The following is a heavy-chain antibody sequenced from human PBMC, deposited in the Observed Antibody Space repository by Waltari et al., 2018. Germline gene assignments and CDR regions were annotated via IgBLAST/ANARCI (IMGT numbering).Heavy chain of an antibody. Sequence: VQLVESGGGLVQPGGSRRHSCAASEFTFRSSWLRLVRQAPGKGLEWIGEIHHSGSTNYNPSLKSRVTISVDTSKNQFSLKLSSVTAADTAVYSCARVTYSSSWYPLDYWGQGTLVTVSS. D-gene: IGHD6-13*01. CDR1: EFTFRSSW. J-gene: IGHJ4*02. CDR2: IHHSGST. V-gene: IGHV4-4*01. CDR3: ARVTYSSSWYPLDY.